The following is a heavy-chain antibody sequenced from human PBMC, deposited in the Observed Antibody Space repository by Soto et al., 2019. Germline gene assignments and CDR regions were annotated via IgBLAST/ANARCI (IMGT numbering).Heavy chain of an antibody. J-gene: IGHJ4*02. CDR2: LSTDGRTS. D-gene: IGHD3-3*01. CDR1: GFAFSSYN. V-gene: IGHV3-30*03. CDR3: ARDFEWNFDY. Sequence: QVQLVESEGGVVQPGRSLRLSCSASGFAFSSYNMHWVRQAPGKGPEWLAILSTDGRTSYYADSLRGRFTISRDNSRNTLFLQMNILRADDTAVYYCARDFEWNFDYWGQGTLVTVSP.